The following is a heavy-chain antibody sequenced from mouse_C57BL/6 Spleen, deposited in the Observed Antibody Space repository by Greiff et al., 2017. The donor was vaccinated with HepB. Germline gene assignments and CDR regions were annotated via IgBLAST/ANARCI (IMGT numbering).Heavy chain of an antibody. CDR1: GYSITSGYY. J-gene: IGHJ1*03. Sequence: EVKLQESGPGLVKPSQSLSLTCSVTGYSITSGYYWNWIRQFPGNKLEWMGYISYDGSNNYNPSLKNRISITRDTSKNQFFLKLNSVTTEDTATYYCAKSQLLRYFDVWGTGTTVTVSS. CDR2: ISYDGSN. V-gene: IGHV3-6*01. D-gene: IGHD1-1*01. CDR3: AKSQLLRYFDV.